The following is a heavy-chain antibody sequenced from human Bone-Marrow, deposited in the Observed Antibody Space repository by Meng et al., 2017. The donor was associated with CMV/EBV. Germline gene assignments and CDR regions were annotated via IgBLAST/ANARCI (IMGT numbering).Heavy chain of an antibody. CDR3: ARDRLKSSRFQGFTYYDFWYNYYYGMDV. J-gene: IGHJ6*02. CDR1: GYTFTSYA. Sequence: ASVKVSCKASGYTFTSYAMHWVRQAPGQRLEWMGWSNAGNGNTKYSQEFQGRVTITRDTSASTAYMELSSLRSEDMAVYYCARDRLKSSRFQGFTYYDFWYNYYYGMDVWGQGTTVTVSS. D-gene: IGHD3-3*01. V-gene: IGHV1-3*02. CDR2: SNAGNGNT.